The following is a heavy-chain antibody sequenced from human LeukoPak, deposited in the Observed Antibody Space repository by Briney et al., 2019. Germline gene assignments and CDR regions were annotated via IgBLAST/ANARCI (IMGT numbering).Heavy chain of an antibody. Sequence: SVKVSCKASGGTFSGYAISWVRQAPGQGLEWMGGIIPIFGTANYAQKFQGRVTITADESTSTAYMELSSLRSEDTAVYYCVRASSYYYDSSGYYSLDYWGQGTLVTVSS. V-gene: IGHV1-69*13. CDR1: GGTFSGYA. J-gene: IGHJ4*02. CDR3: VRASSYYYDSSGYYSLDY. CDR2: IIPIFGTA. D-gene: IGHD3-22*01.